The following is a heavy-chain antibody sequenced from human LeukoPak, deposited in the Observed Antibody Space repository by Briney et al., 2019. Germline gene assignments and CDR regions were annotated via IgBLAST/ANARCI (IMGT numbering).Heavy chain of an antibody. J-gene: IGHJ4*02. D-gene: IGHD5-18*01. Sequence: GGSLRLSCAASEFTVRNNYMTWVRQAPGKGLEWVSVIYSGGSTYYADSVKGRFTISRDNSNNTLYLQMNSLRAEDSAVYYCARDRYSYDYALDWWGQGTLVTVSS. CDR2: IYSGGST. CDR1: EFTVRNNY. CDR3: ARDRYSYDYALDW. V-gene: IGHV3-66*02.